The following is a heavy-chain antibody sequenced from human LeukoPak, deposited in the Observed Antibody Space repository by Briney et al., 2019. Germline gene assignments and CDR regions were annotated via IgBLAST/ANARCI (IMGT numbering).Heavy chain of an antibody. D-gene: IGHD3-22*01. CDR1: GFTFSSYA. V-gene: IGHV3-23*01. Sequence: GGSLRLSCAASGFTFSSYAMSWVRQALGKGLEWVSAISGSGGTTHYADSVKGRFTISRDNSKNTLSLQMNSLRAEDTAVYYCAKDGYYESSGYSYFDYWGQGTLVTVSS. CDR3: AKDGYYESSGYSYFDY. CDR2: ISGSGGTT. J-gene: IGHJ4*02.